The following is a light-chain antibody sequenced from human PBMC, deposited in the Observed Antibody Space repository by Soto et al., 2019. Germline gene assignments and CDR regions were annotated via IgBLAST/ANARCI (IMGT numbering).Light chain of an antibody. CDR1: SSNIGSNT. J-gene: IGLJ2*01. CDR3: AAWDDSRNGPVV. Sequence: QSVLTQPPSASGTPGQRVTISCSGSSSNIGSNTVNWYQQLPGTAPKLLIYSNNQRPSGVPDRFSGSKSGTSASLAISGLQSEDEADDYCAAWDDSRNGPVVFGGGTKLTVL. V-gene: IGLV1-44*01. CDR2: SNN.